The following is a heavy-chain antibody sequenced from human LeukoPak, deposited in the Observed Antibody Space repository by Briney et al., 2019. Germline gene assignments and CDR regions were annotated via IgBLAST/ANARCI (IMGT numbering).Heavy chain of an antibody. D-gene: IGHD1-14*01. CDR3: ARRTTPRLDAFDI. J-gene: IGHJ3*02. CDR2: MNPDSGNT. CDR1: GYIFNRYD. V-gene: IGHV1-8*01. Sequence: ASVRVSCKASGYIFNRYDINWVRHVTGQGLEWMGWMNPDSGNTGYAQKFQGRIIVSRTISTSTVYMELSSLRSGDTAVYYCARRTTPRLDAFDIWGQGTMVTVSS.